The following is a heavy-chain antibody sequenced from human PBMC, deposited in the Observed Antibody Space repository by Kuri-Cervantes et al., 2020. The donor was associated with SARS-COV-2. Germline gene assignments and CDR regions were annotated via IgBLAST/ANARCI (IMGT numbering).Heavy chain of an antibody. CDR3: ATGERPTDPFGVAPGVLYGMDV. CDR1: GYTFTSYG. Sequence: ASVKVSCKASGYTFTSYGISWVRQAPGQGLEWMGWISAYNGNTNYAQKLQGRVTMTTGTSTSTAYMELRSLRSDDTAVYYCATGERPTDPFGVAPGVLYGMDVWGQGTTVTVSS. D-gene: IGHD3-3*01. V-gene: IGHV1-18*01. CDR2: ISAYNGNT. J-gene: IGHJ6*02.